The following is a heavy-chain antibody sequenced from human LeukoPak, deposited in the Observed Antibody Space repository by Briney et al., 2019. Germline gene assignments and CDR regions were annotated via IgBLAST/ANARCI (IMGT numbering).Heavy chain of an antibody. CDR3: ARGRKLDTYYYYYYMDV. CDR2: IYYSGST. D-gene: IGHD6-6*01. J-gene: IGHJ6*03. CDR1: GGFISSGGYS. V-gene: IGHV4-61*08. Sequence: PSQTLSLTCAVSGGFISSGGYSWSWIRQPPGKGLEWIGYIYYSGSTNYNPSLKSRVTISVDTSKNQFSLKLSSVTAADTAVYYCARGRKLDTYYYYYYMDVWGKGTTVTVSS.